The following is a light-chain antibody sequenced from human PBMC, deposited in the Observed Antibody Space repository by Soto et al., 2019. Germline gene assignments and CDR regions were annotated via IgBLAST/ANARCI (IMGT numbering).Light chain of an antibody. Sequence: DIQMTQSPSTLSAFVGDRVTITCRASHGISSWLAWYQQKPGKAPKLLIYDASTLQNGVPLRFSGSGSGTEFTLTVNGLQPDDFATYYCQHYNNYFVTFGQGTKVDIK. CDR2: DAS. J-gene: IGKJ1*01. CDR1: HGISSW. CDR3: QHYNNYFVT. V-gene: IGKV1-5*01.